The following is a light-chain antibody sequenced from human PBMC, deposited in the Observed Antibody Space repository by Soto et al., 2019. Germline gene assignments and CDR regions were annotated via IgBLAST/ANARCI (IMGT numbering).Light chain of an antibody. CDR1: ILPKKY. Sequence: SYELTQPPSVSVSPGQTATITCSGDILPKKYAYWYQQKPGQAPVIVIYKDTERPSGIPERFSGSTSGTTVTLTISGVQAEDEADYYCQSANSGSGYAFGTGTKLTVL. CDR3: QSANSGSGYA. J-gene: IGLJ1*01. V-gene: IGLV3-25*03. CDR2: KDT.